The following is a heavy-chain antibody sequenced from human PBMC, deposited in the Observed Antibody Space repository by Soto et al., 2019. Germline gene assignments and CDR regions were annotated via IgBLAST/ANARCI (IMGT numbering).Heavy chain of an antibody. CDR2: ISSSSSTI. V-gene: IGHV3-48*02. J-gene: IGHJ6*02. CDR3: ARGPDYSNYYYYGMDV. Sequence: HPGGSLRLSCAASGFTFSSYSMNWVRQAPGKRLEWVSYISSSSSTIYYADSVKGRFTISRDNAKNSLYLQMNSLRDEDTAVYYCARGPDYSNYYYYGMDVWGQGTTVTVSS. D-gene: IGHD4-4*01. CDR1: GFTFSSYS.